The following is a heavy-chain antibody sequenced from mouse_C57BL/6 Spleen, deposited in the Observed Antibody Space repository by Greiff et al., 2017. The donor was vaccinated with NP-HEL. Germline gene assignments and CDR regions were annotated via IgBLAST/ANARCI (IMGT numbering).Heavy chain of an antibody. CDR3: ARFRYYAMDY. J-gene: IGHJ4*01. Sequence: QVQLQQPGAELVRPGSSVKLSCKASGYTFTNYWMHWVKQRPIQGLEWIGNIDPSDSETHYNQKFKDKATLTVDKSSSTAYMQLSSLTSEDSAVYYCARFRYYAMDYWGQGTSVTVSS. V-gene: IGHV1-52*01. CDR1: GYTFTNYW. CDR2: IDPSDSET.